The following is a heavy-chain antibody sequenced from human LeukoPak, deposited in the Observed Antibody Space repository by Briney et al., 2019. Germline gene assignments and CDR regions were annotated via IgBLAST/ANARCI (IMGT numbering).Heavy chain of an antibody. Sequence: GGSLRLSCAASGFTFSNAWMSWVRQAPGKGLEWGGRIKSKTDGGTTDYAAPVKGRFTISRDDSKNTLYLQMNSLKTEVTAVYYCTTEPSGYSGYDPGGFDYWGQGTLVTVSS. V-gene: IGHV3-15*01. CDR2: IKSKTDGGTT. CDR1: GFTFSNAW. J-gene: IGHJ4*02. D-gene: IGHD5-12*01. CDR3: TTEPSGYSGYDPGGFDY.